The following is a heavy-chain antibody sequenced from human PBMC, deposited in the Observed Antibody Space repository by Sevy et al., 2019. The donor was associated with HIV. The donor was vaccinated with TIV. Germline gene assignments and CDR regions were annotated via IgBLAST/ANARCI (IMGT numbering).Heavy chain of an antibody. Sequence: GGSLRLSCAASGFTFSRYGIHWVRRAPGKGLEWVAGIWFDGSKKFYVESVKGRFTISRDNSKKMLYLQMNSLRAEDXXXXXXXXXXXXXXVISNFDSWGQGTLVTVSS. CDR2: IWFDGSKK. CDR1: GFTFSRYG. J-gene: IGHJ4*02. V-gene: IGHV3-33*01. CDR3: XXXXXXXXVISNFDS.